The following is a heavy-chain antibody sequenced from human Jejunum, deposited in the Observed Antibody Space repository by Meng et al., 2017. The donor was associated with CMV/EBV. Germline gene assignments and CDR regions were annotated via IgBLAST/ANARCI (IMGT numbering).Heavy chain of an antibody. CDR2: IYGSGSP. CDR3: ARWGTYYYDSSGSYFFDY. V-gene: IGHV4-38-2*01. CDR1: RRGYY. D-gene: IGHD3-22*01. J-gene: IGHJ4*02. Sequence: RRGYYWGWLRQPPGKGLEWIGSIYGSGSPYYNPSLKSRVTISVDTSKNQFSLKLSSVTAADTAVYYCARWGTYYYDSSGSYFFDYWGQGTLVTVSS.